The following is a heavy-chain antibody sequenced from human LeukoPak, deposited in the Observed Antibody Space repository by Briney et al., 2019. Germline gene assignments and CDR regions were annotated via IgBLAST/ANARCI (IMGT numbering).Heavy chain of an antibody. D-gene: IGHD3-3*02. V-gene: IGHV3-66*04. CDR2: IYIDGRT. CDR3: VRPKHSSISWLHYGMGV. J-gene: IGHJ6*02. Sequence: VGALRLSCAASGFSISSSHLTWVRQAPGERLGWVSLIYIDGRTYYADSVSGRFTISRDNSKNTLYLQMKSLRVEDTAVFYCVRPKHSSISWLHYGMGVWGQGTTVTVSS. CDR1: GFSISSSH.